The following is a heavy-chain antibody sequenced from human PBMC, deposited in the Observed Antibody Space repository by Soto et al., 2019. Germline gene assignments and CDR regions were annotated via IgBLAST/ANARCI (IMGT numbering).Heavy chain of an antibody. D-gene: IGHD4-17*01. Sequence: QVQLVQSGAEVKKPGASVKVSCKASGYTFTSYGISWVRQAPGRGLEWVGWVSTYNGNRNYAQKVQGRVTMTTDTTTSTAYMELWSLKSDDTEVYYCARRYGDPSSAAGFDYWGQGTQVTVSS. CDR3: ARRYGDPSSAAGFDY. V-gene: IGHV1-18*01. CDR2: VSTYNGNR. J-gene: IGHJ4*02. CDR1: GYTFTSYG.